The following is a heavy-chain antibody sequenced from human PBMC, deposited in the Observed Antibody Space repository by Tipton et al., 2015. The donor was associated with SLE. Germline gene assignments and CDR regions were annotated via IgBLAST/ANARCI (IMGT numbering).Heavy chain of an antibody. J-gene: IGHJ2*01. CDR3: ARRAVTNNWYFDL. Sequence: GSLRLSCAASGFTFSSYAMGWVRQAPGKGLEWVSVIYVGGDTYYGDFVKGRFTISRDNSKNTLYLQLNGLRPEDTALYFCARRAVTNNWYFDLWGRGTLVTVSS. CDR1: GFTFSSYA. CDR2: IYVGGDT. V-gene: IGHV3-23*03. D-gene: IGHD4-17*01.